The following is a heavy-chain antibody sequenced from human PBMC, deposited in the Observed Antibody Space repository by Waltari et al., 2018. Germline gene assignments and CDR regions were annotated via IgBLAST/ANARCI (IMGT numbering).Heavy chain of an antibody. CDR3: ARTYVTISPTGPQYNWFDP. J-gene: IGHJ5*02. CDR1: CGPIRGYS. Sequence: QVQLPESGPGLAKPAETMPLTCTDACGPIRGYSCSWFRMPPGTGLRWIGYIYYRGSTNYNPSLKGRVTKAGDTTKNQYSLKLGSVTAADTAVYYSARTYVTISPTGPQYNWFDPWGQGTLVTVSS. D-gene: IGHD3-9*01. CDR2: IYYRGST. V-gene: IGHV4-59*13.